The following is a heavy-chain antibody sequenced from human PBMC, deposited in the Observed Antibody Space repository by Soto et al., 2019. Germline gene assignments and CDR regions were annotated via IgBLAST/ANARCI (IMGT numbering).Heavy chain of an antibody. CDR3: ASGGNWFDP. CDR2: MYYNGNI. V-gene: IGHV4-34*11. D-gene: IGHD3-16*01. J-gene: IGHJ5*02. Sequence: ASETLSLTGAVYGASLSDNYCNWLRQSPEKGLEWIGYMYYNGNINYNPSLKSRVTISIDTSKNQFSLTLKSVSAADTAVYYCASGGNWFDPWGQGVPVTVSS. CDR1: GASLSDNY.